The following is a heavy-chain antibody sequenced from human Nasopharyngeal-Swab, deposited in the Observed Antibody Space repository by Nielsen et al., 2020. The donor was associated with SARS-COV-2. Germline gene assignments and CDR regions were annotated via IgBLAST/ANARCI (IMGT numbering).Heavy chain of an antibody. D-gene: IGHD1-26*01. CDR1: GFTFSGSA. V-gene: IGHV3-73*01. CDR3: TTVVEIVGATFDY. J-gene: IGHJ4*02. Sequence: GESLKISCAASGFTFSGSAMHWVRQASGKGLEWVGRIRSKANSYATAYAASVKGRFTISRDDSKNTAYLQMNSLKTEDTAVYYCTTVVEIVGATFDYWGQGTLVTVSS. CDR2: IRSKANSYAT.